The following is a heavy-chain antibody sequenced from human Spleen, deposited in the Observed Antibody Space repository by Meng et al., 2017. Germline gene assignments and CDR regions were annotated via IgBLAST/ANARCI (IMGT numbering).Heavy chain of an antibody. CDR2: ISGGGGST. Sequence: EVQWLGSGGGLAQPGGSLSLSCAASGFTFTSYDLSWVRQAPGKGLEWVSRISGGGGSTDYADSVKGRFTISRDNSKNTLYLQMNSLRAEDTAVYYCAKYYYDSSPPWFPHWGQGTLVTVSS. J-gene: IGHJ1*01. V-gene: IGHV3-23*01. CDR1: GFTFTSYD. D-gene: IGHD3-22*01. CDR3: AKYYYDSSPPWFPH.